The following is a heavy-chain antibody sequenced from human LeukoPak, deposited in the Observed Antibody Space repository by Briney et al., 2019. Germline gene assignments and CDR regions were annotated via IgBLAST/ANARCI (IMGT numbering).Heavy chain of an antibody. Sequence: ASVKVSCKASGYTFISYGISWVRQAPGQGLERMGWISGHNGNTNYAQNLQGRVTMTTDTSTSTAYMELRSLRSDDTAVYYCARGLGVVTAQSEQPKPRYFDLWGRGSQVTVSS. CDR2: ISGHNGNT. CDR1: GYTFISYG. V-gene: IGHV1-18*01. D-gene: IGHD2-21*02. J-gene: IGHJ2*01. CDR3: ARGLGVVTAQSEQPKPRYFDL.